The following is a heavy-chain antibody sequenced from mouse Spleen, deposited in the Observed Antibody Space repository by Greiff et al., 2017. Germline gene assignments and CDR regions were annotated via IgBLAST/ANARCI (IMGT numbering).Heavy chain of an antibody. CDR3: ARSNGYDGGFAY. CDR1: GYTFTDYY. Sequence: EVQLQQSGPELVKPGASVKISCKASGYTFTDYYMNWVKQSHGKSLEWIGDIYPGSGSTNYNEKFKSKATLTVDTSSSTAYMQLSSLTSEDSAVYYCARSNGYDGGFAYWGQGTLVTVSA. V-gene: IGHV1-26*01. D-gene: IGHD2-2*01. CDR2: IYPGSGST. J-gene: IGHJ3*01.